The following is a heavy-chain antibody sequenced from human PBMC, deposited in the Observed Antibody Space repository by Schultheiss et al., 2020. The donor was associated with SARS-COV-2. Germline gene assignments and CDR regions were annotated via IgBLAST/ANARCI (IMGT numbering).Heavy chain of an antibody. CDR1: GFTFSSYS. Sequence: GGSLRLSCAASGFTFSSYSMNWVRQAPGKGLEWVSSISSSSSYIYYADSVKGRFTISRDNSKNTLYLQMNSLRAEDTAVYYCARGLYSSLAYWGQGTLVTVSS. J-gene: IGHJ4*02. V-gene: IGHV3-21*04. CDR2: ISSSSSYI. D-gene: IGHD6-6*01. CDR3: ARGLYSSLAY.